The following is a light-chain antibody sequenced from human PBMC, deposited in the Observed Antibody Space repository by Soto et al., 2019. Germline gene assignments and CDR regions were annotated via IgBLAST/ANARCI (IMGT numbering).Light chain of an antibody. V-gene: IGKV2-28*01. Sequence: DMVMTQSPLSLSVTPGEPASISCRSSQSLLHTSGDNYLDWYLQKPGQSPQLLIYLGSYRASGVPDRFSGSGSGTDFTLKISRVEAEDVGVYYCMQALQTRTFGQGTKVDIK. CDR3: MQALQTRT. CDR1: QSLLHTSGDNY. J-gene: IGKJ1*01. CDR2: LGS.